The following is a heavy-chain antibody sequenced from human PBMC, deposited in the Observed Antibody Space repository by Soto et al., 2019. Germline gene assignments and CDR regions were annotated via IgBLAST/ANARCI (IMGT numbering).Heavy chain of an antibody. D-gene: IGHD1-26*01. J-gene: IGHJ4*02. CDR3: ARGGGSFSY. V-gene: IGHV3-21*01. CDR2: ITSSSSHI. Sequence: EVQLVESGGGLVKPGGSLRLSCVASGFSFSDSGMHWVRQAPGKGLEWVSSITSSSSHISYADLVKGRFTISRDNAQKSLYLEVNSLRPEDTAVYYCARGGGSFSYWGQGTLVTVSS. CDR1: GFSFSDSG.